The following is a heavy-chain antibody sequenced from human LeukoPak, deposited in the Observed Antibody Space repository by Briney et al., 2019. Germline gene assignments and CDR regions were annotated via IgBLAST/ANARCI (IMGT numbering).Heavy chain of an antibody. CDR3: ARDNPPGYFDWLHPSYYFDY. Sequence: ASVNVSCTASGYTFTSYGISWVRQAPGQGLEWMGWISAYNGNTNYAQKLQGRVTMTTDTSTSTAYMELRSLRSDDTAVYYCARDNPPGYFDWLHPSYYFDYWGEGTLVTVSS. CDR2: ISAYNGNT. D-gene: IGHD3-9*01. V-gene: IGHV1-18*01. CDR1: GYTFTSYG. J-gene: IGHJ4*02.